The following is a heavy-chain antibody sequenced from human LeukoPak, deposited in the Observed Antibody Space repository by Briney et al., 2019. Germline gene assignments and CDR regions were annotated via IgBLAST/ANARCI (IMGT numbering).Heavy chain of an antibody. V-gene: IGHV3-13*01. CDR1: GFTFSSYD. Sequence: PGGSLRLSCAASGFTFSSYDMHWVRQATGKGLEWVSAIGTAGDTYYPGSVKGRFTISRENAKNSLYLQMNSLRPEDTALYYCTKDSVAAAGTAWFDPWGQGTLVTVSS. CDR3: TKDSVAAAGTAWFDP. J-gene: IGHJ5*02. D-gene: IGHD6-13*01. CDR2: IGTAGDT.